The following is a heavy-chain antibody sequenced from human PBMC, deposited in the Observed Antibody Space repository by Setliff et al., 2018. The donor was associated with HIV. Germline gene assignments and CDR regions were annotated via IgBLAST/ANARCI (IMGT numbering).Heavy chain of an antibody. V-gene: IGHV1-46*01. J-gene: IGHJ4*02. CDR2: INPSGGRT. CDR1: GYTFTNYY. CDR3: VRSPGSFISTDSTEAGDY. D-gene: IGHD3-22*01. Sequence: GASVKVSCKASGYTFTNYYIHWVRQAPGQGLEWMGLINPSGGRTSYAQKFQGRLTMTRDTSRSTVYMELSSLRSDDTAVYYCVRSPGSFISTDSTEAGDYWGQGTLVTVSS.